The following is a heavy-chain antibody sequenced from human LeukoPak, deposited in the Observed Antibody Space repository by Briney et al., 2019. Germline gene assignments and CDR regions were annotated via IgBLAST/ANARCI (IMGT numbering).Heavy chain of an antibody. Sequence: SETLSLTCAVSGGSISSSNWWSWVRQPPGKGLEWIGEIYRSGSTNYNPSLKSRVTISVDKSKNQFSLKLSSVTAADTAVYYCASRGYCSSTSCYVFGVYYFDYWGQGTLVTVSS. CDR3: ASRGYCSSTSCYVFGVYYFDY. D-gene: IGHD2-2*01. V-gene: IGHV4-4*02. CDR1: GGSISSSNW. J-gene: IGHJ4*02. CDR2: IYRSGST.